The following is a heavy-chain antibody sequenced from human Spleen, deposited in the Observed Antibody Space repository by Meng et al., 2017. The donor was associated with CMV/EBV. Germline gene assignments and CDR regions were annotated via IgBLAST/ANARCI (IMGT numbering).Heavy chain of an antibody. Sequence: SETLSLTCTVSGGSISSYYWSWIRQPAGKGLEWIGSIYYSGSTYYNPSLKSRVTISVDTSKNQFSLKLSSVTAADTAVYYCARGGSSSSLGRLYYYGMDVWGQGTTVTVSS. D-gene: IGHD6-6*01. V-gene: IGHV4-4*07. J-gene: IGHJ6*02. CDR2: IYYSGST. CDR1: GGSISSYY. CDR3: ARGGSSSSLGRLYYYGMDV.